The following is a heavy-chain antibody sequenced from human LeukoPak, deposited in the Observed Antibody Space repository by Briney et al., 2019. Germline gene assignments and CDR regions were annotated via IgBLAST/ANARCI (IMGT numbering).Heavy chain of an antibody. Sequence: ASVKVSCKASGYTFTSYDINWVRQATGQGLGWMGWMNPNSGNTGYAQKFQGRVTMTRNTSISTAYMELSSLRSEDTAVYYCARCHSLWFGELLGYWGQGTLVTVSS. CDR1: GYTFTSYD. D-gene: IGHD3-10*01. CDR2: MNPNSGNT. V-gene: IGHV1-8*01. J-gene: IGHJ4*02. CDR3: ARCHSLWFGELLGY.